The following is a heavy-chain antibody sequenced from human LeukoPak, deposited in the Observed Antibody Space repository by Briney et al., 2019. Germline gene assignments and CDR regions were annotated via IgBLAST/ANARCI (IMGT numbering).Heavy chain of an antibody. CDR3: ASDPGYSSGTALDY. CDR1: GFTFSSYG. Sequence: GRSLRLSCAASGFTFSSYGMHWVRQAPGKGLEWVAVIWYDGSNKYYADSVKGRFTISRDNSNNTLYLQMNSLRAEDTAVCYCASDPGYSSGTALDYWGQGTLVTVSS. CDR2: IWYDGSNK. J-gene: IGHJ4*02. V-gene: IGHV3-33*01. D-gene: IGHD6-19*01.